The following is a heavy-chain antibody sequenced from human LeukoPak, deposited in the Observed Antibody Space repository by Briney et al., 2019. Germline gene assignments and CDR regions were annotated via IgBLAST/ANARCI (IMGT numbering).Heavy chain of an antibody. D-gene: IGHD6-6*01. J-gene: IGHJ4*02. V-gene: IGHV3-48*01. CDR2: ISGSSGII. Sequence: GGSLRLSCAASGFTFNTYTMNWVRQAPGKGLEWVSYISGSSGIIDYADSVRGRFTISRDNAKNPLYLQMNSLRAEDTAVYYCAKGKGTLVAGYYFDYWGQGTLVTVSS. CDR3: AKGKGTLVAGYYFDY. CDR1: GFTFNTYT.